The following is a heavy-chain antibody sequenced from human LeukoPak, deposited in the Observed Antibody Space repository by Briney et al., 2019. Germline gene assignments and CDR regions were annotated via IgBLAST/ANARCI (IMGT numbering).Heavy chain of an antibody. J-gene: IGHJ4*02. Sequence: GGSLRLSCAVSGFSVSRNYMSWVRQAPGKGLEWVSLIYSDGTTYYADSVKGRFTISKDNSKSTLYLQMNSLRGEDTAIYYCARDFGDSERGFDYWGQGTPVTVSS. CDR2: IYSDGTT. CDR1: GFSVSRNY. V-gene: IGHV3-53*01. CDR3: ARDFGDSERGFDY. D-gene: IGHD4-17*01.